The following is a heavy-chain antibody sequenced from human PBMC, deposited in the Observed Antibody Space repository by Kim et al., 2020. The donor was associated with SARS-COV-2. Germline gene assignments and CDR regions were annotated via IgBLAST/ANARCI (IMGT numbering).Heavy chain of an antibody. CDR2: GWGGSK. J-gene: IGHJ5*02. V-gene: IGHV3-23*01. CDR3: ASRGP. Sequence: GWGGSKYYADSVKGRFTISRDNSKNTLYLQMNSLRAEDTAVYYCASRGPWGQGTLVTVSS.